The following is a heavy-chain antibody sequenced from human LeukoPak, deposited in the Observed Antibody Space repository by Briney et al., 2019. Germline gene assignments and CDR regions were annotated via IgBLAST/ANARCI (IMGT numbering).Heavy chain of an antibody. Sequence: SETLSLTCTVSGGSISSYYWSWLRQPPGKGLEWIAYIYYSGSTNYNPSLKSRVTISVDTSKNQFSLKLSSVTAADTAVYYCARHMAPPAYGMDVWGQGTTVTVSS. CDR1: GGSISSYY. D-gene: IGHD3-10*01. CDR2: IYYSGST. V-gene: IGHV4-59*08. J-gene: IGHJ6*02. CDR3: ARHMAPPAYGMDV.